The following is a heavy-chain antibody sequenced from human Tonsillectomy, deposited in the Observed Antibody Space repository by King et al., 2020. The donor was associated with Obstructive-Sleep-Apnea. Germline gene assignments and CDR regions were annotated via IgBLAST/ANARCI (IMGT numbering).Heavy chain of an antibody. V-gene: IGHV5-10-1*01. CDR3: ARLRYDINGYYNGDY. CDR2: IDPSDSYT. Sequence: VQLVESGAEVKKPGESLRISCKGSGYSFTNYWITWVRQMPGKGLEWMGRIDPSDSYTNYSPSFQGHVTISAAKSISTAYLQWSSLKASGTAMYYCARLRYDINGYYNGDYWGQGTLVTVSS. CDR1: GYSFTNYW. J-gene: IGHJ4*02. D-gene: IGHD3-22*01.